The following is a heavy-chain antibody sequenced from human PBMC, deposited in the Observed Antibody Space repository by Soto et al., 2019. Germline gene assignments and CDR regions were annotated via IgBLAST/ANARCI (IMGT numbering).Heavy chain of an antibody. CDR3: ARDGRGRGWFDP. Sequence: ASVKVSCKASGFSFSDYFMHWVRQAPGQGLEWMGIINPSGDSRNYAQKFQGRVTITADESTSTAYMGLSSLRSEDTAVYYCARDGRGRGWFDPWGQGTLVTVSS. J-gene: IGHJ5*02. D-gene: IGHD3-10*01. CDR2: INPSGDSR. V-gene: IGHV1-46*01. CDR1: GFSFSDYF.